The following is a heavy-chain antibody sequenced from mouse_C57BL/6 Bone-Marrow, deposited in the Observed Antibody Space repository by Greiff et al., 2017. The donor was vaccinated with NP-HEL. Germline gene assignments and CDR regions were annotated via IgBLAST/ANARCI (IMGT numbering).Heavy chain of an antibody. CDR3: ARQGYYYVSYYFDY. CDR2: ISSGGSYT. Sequence: EVQLVESGGDLVKPGGSLKLSCAASGFTFSSYGMSWVRQTPDKRLEWVATISSGGSYTYYPDSVKGRFTISRDNAKNTLYLQMSRLKSEDTAMYYCARQGYYYVSYYFDYWGQGTTLTVSS. V-gene: IGHV5-6*01. J-gene: IGHJ2*01. D-gene: IGHD1-1*01. CDR1: GFTFSSYG.